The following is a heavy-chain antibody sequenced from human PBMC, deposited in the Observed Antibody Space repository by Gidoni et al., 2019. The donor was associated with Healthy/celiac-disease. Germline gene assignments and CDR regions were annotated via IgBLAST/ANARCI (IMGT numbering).Heavy chain of an antibody. CDR3: ASVYPSPFDY. Sequence: GKGLEWIGSIYYSGSTYYNPSLKSRVTISVDTSKNQLSLKLSSVTAADTAVYYCASVYPSPFDYWGQGTLVTVSS. J-gene: IGHJ4*02. D-gene: IGHD1-20*01. V-gene: IGHV4-39*01. CDR2: IYYSGST.